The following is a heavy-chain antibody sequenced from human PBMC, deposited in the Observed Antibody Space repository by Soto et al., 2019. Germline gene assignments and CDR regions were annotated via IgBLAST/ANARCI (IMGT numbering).Heavy chain of an antibody. V-gene: IGHV3-23*01. D-gene: IGHD3-10*01. CDR1: GFTFSSYA. J-gene: IGHJ4*02. CDR2: ISGSGGST. Sequence: PGGSLRLSCAASGFTFSSYAMSWVRQAPGKGLEWVSAISGSGGSTYYADSVKGRFTISRDNSKNTLYLQMNSLRAEDTAVYYCGSPDYGSGSYYTRIDYWGQGTLVTVSS. CDR3: GSPDYGSGSYYTRIDY.